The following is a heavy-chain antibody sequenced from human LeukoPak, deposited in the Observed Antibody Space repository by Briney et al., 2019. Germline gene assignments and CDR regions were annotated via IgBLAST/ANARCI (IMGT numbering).Heavy chain of an antibody. J-gene: IGHJ5*02. CDR1: GGYISSTSYY. V-gene: IGHV4-39*07. Sequence: PSETLSLTCTVSGGYISSTSYYWGWIRQPPGKGLEWIGSIYYSGSTYYNPSLKSRVTISVDTSKNQFSLKLSSVTAADTAVYYCARALSSMKQWLVPTWFDPWGQGTLVTVSS. CDR2: IYYSGST. D-gene: IGHD6-19*01. CDR3: ARALSSMKQWLVPTWFDP.